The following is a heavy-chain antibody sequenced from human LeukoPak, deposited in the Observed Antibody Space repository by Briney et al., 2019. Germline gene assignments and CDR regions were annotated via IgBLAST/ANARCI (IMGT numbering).Heavy chain of an antibody. V-gene: IGHV3-7*03. CDR3: ARDNDVRGVTPSDY. Sequence: GGSLRLSCAASGFTFSSYWMSWVRQAPGKGLEWVANIKQDGSEKYYVDSVKGRFTISRDNAKNSLYLQMYSLRAEDTAVYYCARDNDVRGVTPSDYWGQGTLVTVSS. D-gene: IGHD3-10*02. J-gene: IGHJ4*02. CDR1: GFTFSSYW. CDR2: IKQDGSEK.